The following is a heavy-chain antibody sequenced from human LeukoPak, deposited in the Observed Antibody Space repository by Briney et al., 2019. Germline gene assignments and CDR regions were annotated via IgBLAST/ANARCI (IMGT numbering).Heavy chain of an antibody. J-gene: IGHJ4*02. D-gene: IGHD6-13*01. CDR1: GFTFSSYG. CDR3: AKAAGAAGYYDY. CDR2: IWYDGSNK. Sequence: GSLRLSCAAFGFTFSSYGMHWVRQAPGKGLEWVAVIWYDGSNKYYADSVKGRFTISRDNSKNTLYLQMNSLRAEDTAVYYCAKAAGAAGYYDYWGQGTLVTVSS. V-gene: IGHV3-33*06.